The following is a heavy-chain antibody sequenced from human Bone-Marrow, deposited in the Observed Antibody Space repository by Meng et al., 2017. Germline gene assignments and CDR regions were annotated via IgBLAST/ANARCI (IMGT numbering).Heavy chain of an antibody. J-gene: IGHJ4*02. CDR3: ARGVLRYFDWLSQGGDY. D-gene: IGHD3-9*01. CDR2: ISSSSSYI. CDR1: GFTFSSYS. Sequence: GGSLRLSCAASGFTFSSYSMNWVRQAPGKGLEWVSSISSSSSYIYYADSVKGRFTISRDNSKNTLYLQMNSLRAEDTAVYYCARGVLRYFDWLSQGGDYWGQGTLVTVSS. V-gene: IGHV3-21*01.